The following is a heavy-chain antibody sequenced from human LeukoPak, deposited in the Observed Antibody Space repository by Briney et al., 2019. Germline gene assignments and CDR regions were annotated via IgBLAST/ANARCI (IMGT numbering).Heavy chain of an antibody. V-gene: IGHV3-66*01. CDR1: GFTVSSNY. Sequence: GGSLRLSCAASGFTVSSNYMSWVRQAPGKGLEWVSVIYSGGSTYYADSVKGRFTISRDNAKNSLYLQMHSLRAEDTAVYYCARGYSSGYWYFDLWGRGTLVTVSS. D-gene: IGHD5-18*01. J-gene: IGHJ2*01. CDR2: IYSGGST. CDR3: ARGYSSGYWYFDL.